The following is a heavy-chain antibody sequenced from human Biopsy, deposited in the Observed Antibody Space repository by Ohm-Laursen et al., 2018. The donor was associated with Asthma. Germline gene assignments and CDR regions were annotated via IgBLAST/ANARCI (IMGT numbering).Heavy chain of an antibody. D-gene: IGHD3-3*02. CDR3: ARTFHFWSPYHAEHYQL. Sequence: SLRLSCAASGFTFSDYWMSWVRQVPGKGLEWVANIKHDGSEKNHVDSLKGRFTISRDNAKNSLYLQMNSLRAEDTVVYYCARTFHFWSPYHAEHYQLWGQGTLVTVSS. J-gene: IGHJ1*01. CDR2: IKHDGSEK. CDR1: GFTFSDYW. V-gene: IGHV3-7*01.